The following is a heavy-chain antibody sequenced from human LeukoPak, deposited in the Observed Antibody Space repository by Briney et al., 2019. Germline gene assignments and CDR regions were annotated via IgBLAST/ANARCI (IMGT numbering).Heavy chain of an antibody. CDR3: ARESTTVAGTFDY. V-gene: IGHV4-34*01. J-gene: IGHJ4*02. CDR2: INHSESN. D-gene: IGHD6-19*01. Sequence: SDTQSLTCAVYGGSFSGYYWSWLRQPPGKGLECNGEINHSESNNYNPSLKRRVNISVDTSKNQISLKLSCVTAADTAMYYCARESTTVAGTFDYWGRGTLVTVSS. CDR1: GGSFSGYY.